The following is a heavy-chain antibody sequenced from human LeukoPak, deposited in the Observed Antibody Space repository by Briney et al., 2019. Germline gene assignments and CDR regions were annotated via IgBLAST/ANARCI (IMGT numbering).Heavy chain of an antibody. D-gene: IGHD6-19*01. CDR3: AKLDSSGWSRPFDY. J-gene: IGHJ4*02. Sequence: GMCLRLSCAASGFTFSSCAMHWVRQAPGKGLEWVTVMSHDGSNKYYGDSVKGRFTISRDNSKNTLYLQMNSLRAEDTAVYYCAKLDSSGWSRPFDYWGQGTLVTVSS. V-gene: IGHV3-30*18. CDR1: GFTFSSCA. CDR2: MSHDGSNK.